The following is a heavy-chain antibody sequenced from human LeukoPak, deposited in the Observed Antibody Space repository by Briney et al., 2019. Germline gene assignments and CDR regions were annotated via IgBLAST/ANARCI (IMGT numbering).Heavy chain of an antibody. D-gene: IGHD4-17*01. CDR1: GNTFIGYY. V-gene: IGHV1-2*02. CDR3: ARGDYGDYLIPVY. Sequence: ASVKVSCKASGNTFIGYYIHWVRQAPGQGLEWMGWINPNSGGTDYAQKFQGRVTMTRDTSITTAYMEVSRLRSDDTAVYYCARGDYGDYLIPVYWGQGTLVTVSS. J-gene: IGHJ4*02. CDR2: INPNSGGT.